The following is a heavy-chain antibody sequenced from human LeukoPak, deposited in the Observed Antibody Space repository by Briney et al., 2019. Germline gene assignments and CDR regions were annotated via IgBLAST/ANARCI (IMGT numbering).Heavy chain of an antibody. CDR1: GFTFSSYS. CDR2: ISSSSSTI. CDR3: ARDPDHCGGDCYSGSYFDS. J-gene: IGHJ4*02. D-gene: IGHD2-21*02. Sequence: GGSLRLSCAASGFTFSSYSMNWARQAPGKGLEWVSYISSSSSTIYYADSVKGRFTISRDNAKNSLYLQMNSLRGEDTAVYYCARDPDHCGGDCYSGSYFDSWGRGTLVTVSS. V-gene: IGHV3-48*01.